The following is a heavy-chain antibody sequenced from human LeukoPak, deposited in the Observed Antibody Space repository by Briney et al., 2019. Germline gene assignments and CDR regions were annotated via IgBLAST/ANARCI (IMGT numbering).Heavy chain of an antibody. D-gene: IGHD2-15*01. J-gene: IGHJ4*02. CDR3: ARDPNYCSGGSCFSGITFLHY. V-gene: IGHV3-33*08. Sequence: GGSLRLSCAASGFTFMNFDMHWVRQTPDKGREGGAHIWHGGGKQYYADSVKGRFTISRDNSKNTLYLEMSSLRIEDTAIYYCARDPNYCSGGSCFSGITFLHYWGQGTLVTVSS. CDR2: IWHGGGKQ. CDR1: GFTFMNFD.